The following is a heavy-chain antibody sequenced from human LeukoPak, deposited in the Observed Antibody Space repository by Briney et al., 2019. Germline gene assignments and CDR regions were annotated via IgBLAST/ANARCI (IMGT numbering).Heavy chain of an antibody. J-gene: IGHJ4*02. CDR2: ISSTGIYL. D-gene: IGHD3-10*01. CDR3: AREMSGSGKNY. V-gene: IGHV3-21*01. CDR1: EFTFSYYW. Sequence: GGSLRLSCVASEFTFSYYWMTWVRQAPGKGLEWVSSISSTGIYLDYADSVKGRFSISRDNAKNSLYLHLNSLRAGDTAVYYCAREMSGSGKNYWGQGTLVAVSS.